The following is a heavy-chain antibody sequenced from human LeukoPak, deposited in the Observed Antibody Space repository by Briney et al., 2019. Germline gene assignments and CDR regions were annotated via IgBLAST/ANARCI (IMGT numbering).Heavy chain of an antibody. Sequence: GGSLRLSCAASGFTFSSHWMHWVRHAPGKGLVWVSRISTDGSSTSYADYVEGRFTISRDNAKSTLYLQMNSLGVEDTAVYYCAGDTNGLAYWGQGTLVTVSS. J-gene: IGHJ4*02. CDR3: AGDTNGLAY. V-gene: IGHV3-74*01. D-gene: IGHD1-1*01. CDR2: ISTDGSST. CDR1: GFTFSSHW.